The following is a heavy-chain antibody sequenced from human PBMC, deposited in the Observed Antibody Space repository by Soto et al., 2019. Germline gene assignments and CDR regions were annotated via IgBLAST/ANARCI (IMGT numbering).Heavy chain of an antibody. D-gene: IGHD3-22*01. CDR2: IYYSGST. CDR1: GGSISSYY. Sequence: SETLSLTCTVPGGSISSYYWSWIRQPPGKGLEWIGYIYYSGSTNYNPSLKSRVTISVDTSKNQFSLKLDSVTAADTAVYYCARLGGYYQAFDSWGQGTLVTVSS. V-gene: IGHV4-59*08. J-gene: IGHJ4*02. CDR3: ARLGGYYQAFDS.